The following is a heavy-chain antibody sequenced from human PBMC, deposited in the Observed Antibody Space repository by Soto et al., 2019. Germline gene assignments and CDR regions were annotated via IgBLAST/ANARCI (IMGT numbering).Heavy chain of an antibody. D-gene: IGHD3-22*01. V-gene: IGHV3-48*03. J-gene: IGHJ4*02. CDR3: VTSLSGYYYNY. CDR2: ISTSGTTT. Sequence: GGSLRLSCAASGFTLSTYEMMWVRQAPGKGLEWVSYISTSGTTTYYADSVRGRFTISRDNAKNSLDLQMNSLRAEDKAVYYCVTSLSGYYYNYWGQGTLVTVSS. CDR1: GFTLSTYE.